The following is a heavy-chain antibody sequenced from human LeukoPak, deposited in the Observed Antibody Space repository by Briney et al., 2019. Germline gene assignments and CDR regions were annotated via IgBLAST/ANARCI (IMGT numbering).Heavy chain of an antibody. V-gene: IGHV1-8*01. Sequence: GASVKVSCKASGYTFTSYDINWVRQATGQGLEWMGWMNPNSGNTGYAQKFQGRVTMTRNTSISTAYMELSSLRSADTAVYYCARALVPPSWVDYWGQGTLVTVSS. CDR1: GYTFTSYD. CDR3: ARALVPPSWVDY. D-gene: IGHD1-26*01. CDR2: MNPNSGNT. J-gene: IGHJ4*02.